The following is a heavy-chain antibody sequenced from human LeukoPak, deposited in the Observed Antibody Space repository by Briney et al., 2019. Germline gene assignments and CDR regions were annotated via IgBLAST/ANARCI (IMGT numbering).Heavy chain of an antibody. CDR3: ARDSHYDFWSGYYRHNWFDP. D-gene: IGHD3-3*01. J-gene: IGHJ5*02. CDR2: IYYSGST. Sequence: SETLSLTCTVSGGSISSSSYYWGWIRQPPGKGLEWIGSIYYSGSTYYNPSLKSRVTISVDTSKNQFPLKLSSVTAADTAVYYCARDSHYDFWSGYYRHNWFDPWGQGTLVTVSS. CDR1: GGSISSSSYY. V-gene: IGHV4-39*06.